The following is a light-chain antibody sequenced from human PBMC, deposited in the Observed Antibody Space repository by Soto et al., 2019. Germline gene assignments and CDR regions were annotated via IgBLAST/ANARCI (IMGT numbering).Light chain of an antibody. V-gene: IGKV3-20*01. Sequence: ENVLTQSPVTLSLSPGERATLSCRASQSVTSNKVAWFQQKPGQAPRLLIRAASSRATGIPDRFSGSGSATGFTLTISRLEPEDFAVYYCQQYGSPAPYLFGQGTRLEIK. J-gene: IGKJ2*01. CDR1: QSVTSNK. CDR3: QQYGSPAPYL. CDR2: AAS.